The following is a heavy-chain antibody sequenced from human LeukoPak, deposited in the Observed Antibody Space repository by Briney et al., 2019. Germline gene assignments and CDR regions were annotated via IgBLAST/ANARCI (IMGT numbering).Heavy chain of an antibody. J-gene: IGHJ4*02. CDR3: ASHYCSVGSCYFDY. CDR1: GFTVIDNY. D-gene: IGHD2-15*01. Sequence: GGSLRLAWSTAGFTVIDNYIGWGSEAPGEGGEWGSIFYSGDTTYSAAPVQGRFTLSSDNSKNTLYLQMTSLTAEDTAVYYCASHYCSVGSCYFDYWGQGTLVTVSS. CDR2: FYSGDTT. V-gene: IGHV3-53*01.